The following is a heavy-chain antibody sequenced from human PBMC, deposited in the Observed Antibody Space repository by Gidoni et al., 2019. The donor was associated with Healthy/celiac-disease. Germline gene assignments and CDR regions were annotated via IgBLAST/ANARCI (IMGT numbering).Heavy chain of an antibody. Sequence: EVQLVESGGGLVQPGGSLRLSCAASGFTFSSYDMHWVRQATGKGLEWVSAIGTAGDTYYPGSVKGRFTISRENAKNSLYLQMNSLRAGDTAVYYCARGRGELLGYDAFDIWGQGTMVTVSS. J-gene: IGHJ3*02. D-gene: IGHD3-10*01. CDR3: ARGRGELLGYDAFDI. CDR2: IGTAGDT. CDR1: GFTFSSYD. V-gene: IGHV3-13*01.